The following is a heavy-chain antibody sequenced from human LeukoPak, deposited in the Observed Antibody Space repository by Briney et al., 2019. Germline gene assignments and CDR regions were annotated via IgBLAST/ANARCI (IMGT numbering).Heavy chain of an antibody. V-gene: IGHV3-23*01. Sequence: GGSLRLSCTVSGFSVSNSGMSWVRQAPGKGLELISAISVDGETALYADSVKGRFIISRDNSKSTLYLQMSSLRAEDTAVYYCAQGYLSGWYPHWGQGSLVSVSS. J-gene: IGHJ4*02. CDR3: AQGYLSGWYPH. CDR1: GFSVSNSG. CDR2: ISVDGETA. D-gene: IGHD6-19*01.